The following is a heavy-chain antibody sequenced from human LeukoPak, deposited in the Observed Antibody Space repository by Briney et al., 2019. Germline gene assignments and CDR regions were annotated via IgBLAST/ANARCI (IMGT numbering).Heavy chain of an antibody. Sequence: ASVKVSCKASGYTFTSYDINWVRQATGQGLEWMGWMNPNSGNTGYAQKFQGRVTMTRNTSISTAYMELSSLRSEDTAVCYCARTYYDFWSGYYLGYYYYYGMDVWGQGTTVTVSS. CDR3: ARTYYDFWSGYYLGYYYYYGMDV. V-gene: IGHV1-8*01. CDR1: GYTFTSYD. J-gene: IGHJ6*02. CDR2: MNPNSGNT. D-gene: IGHD3-3*01.